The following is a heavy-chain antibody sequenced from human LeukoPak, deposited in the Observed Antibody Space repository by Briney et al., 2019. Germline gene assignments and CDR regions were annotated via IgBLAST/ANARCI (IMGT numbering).Heavy chain of an antibody. V-gene: IGHV4-38-2*01. CDR2: TYHSGST. CDR1: GYSISSGYY. Sequence: PSETLSLTCAVSGYSISSGYYWGWIRQPPGKGPEWIGSTYHSGSTYYNPSLKSRVTISVDTSKNQFSLKLSSVTAADTAVYYCARSPERWLQLLIDYWGQGTLVTVSS. D-gene: IGHD5-24*01. CDR3: ARSPERWLQLLIDY. J-gene: IGHJ4*02.